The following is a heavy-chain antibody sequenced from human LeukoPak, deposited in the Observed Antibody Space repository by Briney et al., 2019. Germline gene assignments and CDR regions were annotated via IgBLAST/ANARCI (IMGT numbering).Heavy chain of an antibody. J-gene: IGHJ4*02. CDR3: ANLIAGFWSGYPIELDY. Sequence: PGGSLRLSCAASGFTFSSYAMSWVRQAPGKGLEWVSAISGSGGSTYYADSVKGRFTISRDNSKNTLYLQMNSLRVEDTAVYYCANLIAGFWSGYPIELDYWGQGTLVTVSS. CDR1: GFTFSSYA. D-gene: IGHD3-3*01. V-gene: IGHV3-23*01. CDR2: ISGSGGST.